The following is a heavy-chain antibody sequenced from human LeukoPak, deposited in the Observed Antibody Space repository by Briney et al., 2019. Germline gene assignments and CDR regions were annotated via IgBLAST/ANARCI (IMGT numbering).Heavy chain of an antibody. D-gene: IGHD3-22*01. J-gene: IGHJ3*02. CDR2: IYHSGST. V-gene: IGHV4-39*07. CDR3: ARDSFDRFDYYDPGEDDAFDI. CDR1: GGSISSSSYY. Sequence: PSETLSLTCTVSGGSISSSSYYWGWIRQPPGKGLEWIGEIYHSGSTNYNPSLKSRVTISVDTSKNQFSLKLSSVTAADTAVYYCARDSFDRFDYYDPGEDDAFDIWGQGTMVTVSS.